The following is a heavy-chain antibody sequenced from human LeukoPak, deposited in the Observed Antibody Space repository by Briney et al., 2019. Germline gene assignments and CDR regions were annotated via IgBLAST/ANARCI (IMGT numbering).Heavy chain of an antibody. CDR3: ARIASFLGNYYYYYGMDV. CDR1: GYIFTSYG. D-gene: IGHD3-3*02. CDR2: ISAYNGNT. Sequence: WASVKVSCKASGYIFTSYGISWVRQAPGQGLEWMGWISAYNGNTNYAQKLQGRVTMTRNTSISTAYMELSSLRSEDTAVYYCARIASFLGNYYYYYGMDVWGQGTTVTVSS. J-gene: IGHJ6*02. V-gene: IGHV1-18*01.